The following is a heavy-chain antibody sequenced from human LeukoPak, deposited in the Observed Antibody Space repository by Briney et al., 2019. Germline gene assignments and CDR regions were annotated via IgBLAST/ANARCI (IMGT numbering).Heavy chain of an antibody. J-gene: IGHJ3*02. Sequence: PSQALSLTCAVSGGSISSGGYSWSWIRQPPGKGLEWIGYIYHSGSTYYNPSLKSRVTISVDRSKNQFSLKLSSVTAVDTAVYYCARKTTTGPTKAAFDIWGQGTMLTVSS. CDR1: GGSISSGGYS. CDR2: IYHSGST. CDR3: ARKTTTGPTKAAFDI. D-gene: IGHD4-17*01. V-gene: IGHV4-30-2*01.